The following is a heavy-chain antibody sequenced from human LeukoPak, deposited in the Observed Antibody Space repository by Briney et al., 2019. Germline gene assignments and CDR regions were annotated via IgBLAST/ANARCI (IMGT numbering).Heavy chain of an antibody. Sequence: GGSLRLSWGASGFTFSSYWMSWVRQAPGKGLAWVANIKKDESEKYYVDSVKGRFTISRDNAKKSLYLQVNSLRAEDTALYYCARHLSGVSGYTYGRGIDYWGQGTLVTVSS. D-gene: IGHD5-18*01. CDR3: ARHLSGVSGYTYGRGIDY. V-gene: IGHV3-7*01. CDR2: IKKDESEK. J-gene: IGHJ4*02. CDR1: GFTFSSYW.